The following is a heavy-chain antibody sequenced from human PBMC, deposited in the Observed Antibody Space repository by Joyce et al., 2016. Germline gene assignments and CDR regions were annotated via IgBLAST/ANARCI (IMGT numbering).Heavy chain of an antibody. V-gene: IGHV3-21*06. CDR1: GFTFNTYS. CDR3: ARGSYGVFDY. J-gene: IGHJ4*02. D-gene: IGHD1-26*01. CDR2: MSPNTAAI. Sequence: EVQLVESGGDLVKPGGSLRLSCAASGFTFNTYSMNWVRQAPGKGLEWVSSMSPNTAAIHDADSVRGRFTTSRDNAKSALYLQMDSLRADDTATYYCARGSYGVFDYWGQGTLVPVSS.